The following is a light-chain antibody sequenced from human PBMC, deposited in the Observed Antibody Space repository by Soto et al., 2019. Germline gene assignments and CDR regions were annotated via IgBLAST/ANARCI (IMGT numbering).Light chain of an antibody. CDR1: SSDVGGYNY. J-gene: IGLJ1*01. CDR2: DGS. CDR3: SSYTSSSTYV. V-gene: IGLV2-14*01. Sequence: QSALTQPASVSGSPGQSITISCTGTSSDVGGYNYVSWYQQHPGKAPKLMIYDGSNRPSGVSNRFSGSKSGNTASLTISGLQAEDEADYYCSSYTSSSTYVFGTGTRSPS.